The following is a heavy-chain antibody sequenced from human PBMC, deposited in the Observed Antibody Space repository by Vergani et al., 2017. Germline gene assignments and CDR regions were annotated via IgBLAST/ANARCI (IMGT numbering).Heavy chain of an antibody. CDR2: ISYDGSNK. D-gene: IGHD3-9*01. CDR1: GFTFSSYA. Sequence: QVQLVESGGGVVQPGRSLRLSCAASGFTFSSYAMHWVRQAPGKGLEWVAVISYDGSNKYYADSVKGRFTISRDNSKNTLYLQMNSLRAEDTAVYYCAGDNSDILTGYWGASVLYFDLWGRGTLVTVSS. CDR3: AGDNSDILTGYWGASVLYFDL. J-gene: IGHJ2*01. V-gene: IGHV3-30-3*01.